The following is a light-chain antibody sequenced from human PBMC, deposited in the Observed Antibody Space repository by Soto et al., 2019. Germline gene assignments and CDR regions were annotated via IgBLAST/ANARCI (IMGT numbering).Light chain of an antibody. V-gene: IGKV3-20*01. CDR2: GAS. CDR3: QQYGSSPGT. Sequence: EIVLTQSPGTLSLSPGERATLSCRASQSVSSSYLAWYQQKPGQAPRLLIYGASSRATGIPDRFSGSGSGTDFTLNISRLETEDFAVYYCQQYGSSPGTFDQGTKVEIK. CDR1: QSVSSSY. J-gene: IGKJ1*01.